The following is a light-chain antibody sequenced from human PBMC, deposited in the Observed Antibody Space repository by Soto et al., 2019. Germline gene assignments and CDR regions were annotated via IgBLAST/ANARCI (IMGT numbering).Light chain of an antibody. V-gene: IGLV2-14*01. J-gene: IGLJ2*01. CDR3: SSYTSSSTVV. Sequence: QSVLTQPASVSGSPGQSITISCTGTSSDVGGYNSVSWYQQHPGKAPKLMIYDVSNRPSGVSNRFYGSKSVNTASLTISGLQAEDEADYYCSSYTSSSTVVFGGGTKVTVL. CDR1: SSDVGGYNS. CDR2: DVS.